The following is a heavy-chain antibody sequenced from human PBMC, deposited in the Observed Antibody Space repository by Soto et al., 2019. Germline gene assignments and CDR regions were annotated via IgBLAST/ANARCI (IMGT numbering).Heavy chain of an antibody. CDR3: ARWALDPSVHYYPYNWFDS. CDR2: IDPADSDA. Sequence: PGLALKISCKAAGYVFIKYWIAWVRQMPGKVLEWIGFIDPADSDARYSTSFQGQITIPVDKSNSSAYLRWDNLKTSDPATYFCARWALDPSVHYYPYNWFDSWGQGTQVTVSS. CDR1: GYVFIKYW. V-gene: IGHV5-51*01. J-gene: IGHJ5*01. D-gene: IGHD3-22*01.